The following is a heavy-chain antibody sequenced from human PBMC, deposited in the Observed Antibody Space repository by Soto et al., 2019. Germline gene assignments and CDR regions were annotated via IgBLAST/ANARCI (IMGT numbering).Heavy chain of an antibody. CDR3: ARLYGCDYYSPDY. CDR2: IYYSGRT. J-gene: IGHJ4*02. CDR1: GGSISSSSCF. Sequence: QVQLQESGQGLVKSSETLALTCTVSGGSISSSSCFWGWLRQPPGRGVEWIRSIYYSGRTNYNPSLKSPVTISADMWKNQFSLQLTSVTAADTAVYYCARLYGCDYYSPDYWGQGSLVTVSS. D-gene: IGHD2-21*01. V-gene: IGHV4-39*01.